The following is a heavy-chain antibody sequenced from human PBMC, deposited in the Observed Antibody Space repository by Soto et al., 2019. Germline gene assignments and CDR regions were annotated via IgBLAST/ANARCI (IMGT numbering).Heavy chain of an antibody. CDR2: INPSSGAT. V-gene: IGHV1-46*01. CDR3: AKYCGGDCRHFDA. D-gene: IGHD2-21*02. Sequence: QVPLVQSGAEVKKPGSTVKLSCKASGYNFIAYYIYWVRQAPGQGPEWMGMINPSSGATNYAQKFQGRVTVTRDTSTITAYLELSSLRSEDAAVYYCAKYCGGDCRHFDAWGQGTLVTVSS. CDR1: GYNFIAYY. J-gene: IGHJ4*02.